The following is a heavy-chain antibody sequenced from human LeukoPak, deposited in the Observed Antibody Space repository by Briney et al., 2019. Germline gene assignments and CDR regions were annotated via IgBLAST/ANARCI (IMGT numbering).Heavy chain of an antibody. CDR1: GGSISSYY. CDR3: ARGRSMITFGGVIVPYYFDY. D-gene: IGHD3-16*02. V-gene: IGHV4-34*01. J-gene: IGHJ4*02. Sequence: PSETLSLTCTVSGGSISSYYWSWIRQPPGKGLEWIGEINHSGSTNYNPSLKSRVTISVDTSKNQFSLKLSSVTAADTAVYYCARGRSMITFGGVIVPYYFDYWGQGTLVTVSS. CDR2: INHSGST.